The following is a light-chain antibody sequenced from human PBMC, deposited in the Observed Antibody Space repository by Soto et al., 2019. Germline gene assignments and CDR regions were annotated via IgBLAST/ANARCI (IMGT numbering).Light chain of an antibody. CDR2: KAS. J-gene: IGKJ1*01. CDR3: QHYNSYSEA. V-gene: IGKV1-5*03. Sequence: IQRTQSTSTLSGSLGERVTITCRASQTISSWLAWYQQKPGKAPKLLIYKASTLKSGVPSRFSGSGSGAEFTLTISSLQPDDFATYYCQHYNSYSEAFGQGPNVDIK. CDR1: QTISSW.